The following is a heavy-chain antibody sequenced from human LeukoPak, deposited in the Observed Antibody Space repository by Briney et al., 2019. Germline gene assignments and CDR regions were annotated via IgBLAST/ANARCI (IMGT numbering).Heavy chain of an antibody. CDR2: INHSGST. V-gene: IGHV4-34*01. CDR3: ARGPWYYYMDV. J-gene: IGHJ6*03. CDR1: GGSFSGYY. Sequence: SETLSLTCAVYGGSFSGYYWSWIRQPPGKGLEWIGEINHSGSTNYNPSLKSRVTISVDTSKHQFSLKLSSVTAADTAVYYCARGPWYYYMDVWGKGTTVTVSS.